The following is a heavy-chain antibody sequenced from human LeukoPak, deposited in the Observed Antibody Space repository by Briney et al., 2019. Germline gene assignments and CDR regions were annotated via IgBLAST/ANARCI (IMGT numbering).Heavy chain of an antibody. CDR3: AKSRWLEHYYDRQSSYWYFDL. J-gene: IGHJ2*01. CDR2: ISWNSGSI. D-gene: IGHD3-22*01. V-gene: IGHV3-9*01. Sequence: GRSLRLSCAASGFTFDDYAMHWVRQAPGKGLEWVSGISWNSGSIGYADSVKGRFTISRDNAKNSLYLQMNSLRAEDTALYYCAKSRWLEHYYDRQSSYWYFDLWGRGTLVTVSS. CDR1: GFTFDDYA.